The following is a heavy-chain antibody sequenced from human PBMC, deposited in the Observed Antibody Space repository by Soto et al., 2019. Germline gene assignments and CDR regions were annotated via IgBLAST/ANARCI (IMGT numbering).Heavy chain of an antibody. V-gene: IGHV4-31*03. Sequence: PSETLSLTCTVSGGSISSGGYYWSWIRQHPGKGLEWIGYIYYSGSTYYNPSLKSRVTISVDTSKNQFSLKLSSVTAADTAVYYCARTDGSGKFYGFDYWGQGTLVTV. CDR3: ARTDGSGKFYGFDY. J-gene: IGHJ4*02. CDR2: IYYSGST. CDR1: GGSISSGGYY. D-gene: IGHD3-10*01.